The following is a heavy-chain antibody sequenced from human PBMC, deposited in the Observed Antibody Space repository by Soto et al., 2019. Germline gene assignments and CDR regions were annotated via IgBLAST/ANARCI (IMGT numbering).Heavy chain of an antibody. CDR2: IYYSGST. D-gene: IGHD2-15*01. CDR1: GGSISSYY. V-gene: IGHV4-59*01. CDR3: AREYGGKSDY. Sequence: SETLSLTCTVSGGSISSYYWSWIRQPPGKGLEWIGYIYYSGSTNYNPSLKSRVTISVDTSKNQFSLKLSSVTAADTAVYYCAREYGGKSDYWGQGTLVTVYS. J-gene: IGHJ4*02.